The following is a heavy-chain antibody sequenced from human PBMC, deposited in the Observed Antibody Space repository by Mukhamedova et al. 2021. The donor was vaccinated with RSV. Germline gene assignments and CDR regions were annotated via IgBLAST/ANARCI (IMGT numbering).Heavy chain of an antibody. CDR2: IHPNTGGT. CDR3: ARGGGGDAFDV. Sequence: WVGWIHPNTGGTNYAQKFQDWVTMPSDTSISTAYMESSRLRSDDTAVHECARGGGGDAFDVWGQGTMVTVSS. V-gene: IGHV1-2*04. J-gene: IGHJ3*01. D-gene: IGHD2-15*01.